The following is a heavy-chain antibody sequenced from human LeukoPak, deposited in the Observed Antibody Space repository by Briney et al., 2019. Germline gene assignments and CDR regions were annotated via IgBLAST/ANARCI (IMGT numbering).Heavy chain of an antibody. J-gene: IGHJ4*02. Sequence: ASVKVSCKASGYTFTSYAMNWVRQAPRQGLEWMGWINTNTGNPTYAQGFTGRFVFSLDTSVSTAYLQISSLKAEDTAVYYCARESWGYSGYEPDFWGQGTLVTVSS. CDR1: GYTFTSYA. D-gene: IGHD5-12*01. CDR2: INTNTGNP. V-gene: IGHV7-4-1*02. CDR3: ARESWGYSGYEPDF.